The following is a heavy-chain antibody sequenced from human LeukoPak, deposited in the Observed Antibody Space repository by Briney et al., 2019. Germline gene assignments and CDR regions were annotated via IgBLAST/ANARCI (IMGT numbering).Heavy chain of an antibody. CDR2: ISSSSSTI. J-gene: IGHJ3*02. D-gene: IGHD2-8*01. CDR3: ARATRGMVYAYNAFDI. V-gene: IGHV3-11*04. CDR1: GFTFSDYY. Sequence: GGSLRLSCAASGFTFSDYYMSWIRQAPGKGLEWVSYISSSSSTIYYADSVKGRFTISRDNAKNSLYLQMNSLRAEDTAVYYCARATRGMVYAYNAFDIWGQGTMVTVSS.